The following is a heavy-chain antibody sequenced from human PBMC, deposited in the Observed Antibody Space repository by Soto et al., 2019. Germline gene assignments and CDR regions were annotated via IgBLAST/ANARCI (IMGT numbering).Heavy chain of an antibody. CDR2: IFHSGTT. J-gene: IGHJ4*02. V-gene: IGHV4-4*02. CDR3: ARQLERGGLPEGFEY. D-gene: IGHD1-1*01. Sequence: QVQLQESGPGLVEPSGTLYLTFVVSGDSISSSHWWSWVRQPTGKGLEWIGEIFHSGTTKYNPSLESRVTMSVDKSNNQLSLKLSSVTAADTAVYYCARQLERGGLPEGFEYWGQGTLATVSS. CDR1: GDSISSSHW.